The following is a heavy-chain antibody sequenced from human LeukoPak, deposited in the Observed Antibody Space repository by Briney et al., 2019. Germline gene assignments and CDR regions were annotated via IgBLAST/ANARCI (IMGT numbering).Heavy chain of an antibody. CDR3: ARDGIRFLEWTYNPHWFDP. CDR2: INPSGGST. Sequence: ASVKVSCKASGYTFTSYYIHWVRQAPGQGLEWMGIINPSGGSTSYAQKFQGRVTMTRDTSTSTVYMELSSLKSEDTAVYYCARDGIRFLEWTYNPHWFDPWGQGTLVTVSS. CDR1: GYTFTSYY. J-gene: IGHJ5*02. V-gene: IGHV1-46*01. D-gene: IGHD3-3*01.